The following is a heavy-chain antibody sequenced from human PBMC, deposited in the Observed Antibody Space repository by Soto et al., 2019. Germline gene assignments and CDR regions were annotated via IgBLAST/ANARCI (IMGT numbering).Heavy chain of an antibody. Sequence: SETLSLTCAVSGGSISSGGYSWSWIRQPPGKGLEWIGYIYHSGSTYYNPSLKSRVTISVDRSKNQFSLKLSSVTAADTAVYYCARGRVFSLYYYYGMDVWGQGTTVTVSS. J-gene: IGHJ6*02. CDR2: IYHSGST. V-gene: IGHV4-30-2*01. CDR3: ARGRVFSLYYYYGMDV. D-gene: IGHD3-9*01. CDR1: GGSISSGGYS.